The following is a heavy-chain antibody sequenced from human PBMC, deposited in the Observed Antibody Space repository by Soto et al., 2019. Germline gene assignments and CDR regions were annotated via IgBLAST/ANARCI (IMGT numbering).Heavy chain of an antibody. CDR2: TKSDGSGT. CDR1: GFTFSNYW. V-gene: IGHV3-74*01. D-gene: IGHD3-10*01. CDR3: ARGGFDYGPGRMDV. Sequence: EVQLVESGGGLLQPGGSLTLSCTASGFTFSNYWMHWVRQAPGKGLVWVSSTKSDGSGTSYTDSVTGRFTIYRDNAYNTLYFQMSNLRAADTAVYYCARGGFDYGPGRMDVWGKGTTVIVSS. J-gene: IGHJ6*04.